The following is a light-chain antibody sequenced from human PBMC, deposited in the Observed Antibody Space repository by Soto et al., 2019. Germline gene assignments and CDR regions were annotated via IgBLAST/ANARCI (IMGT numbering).Light chain of an antibody. CDR2: YDS. J-gene: IGLJ2*01. Sequence: SYELTQPPSVSVAPGKTARITCGGNNVGSKSVHWYQQKPGQAPVLVIYYDSDRPSGIPERFSGSNSGNTATLTISRVEAGDEADYYCQVLDSSSDSGVFGGGTKVTVL. CDR1: NVGSKS. V-gene: IGLV3-21*04. CDR3: QVLDSSSDSGV.